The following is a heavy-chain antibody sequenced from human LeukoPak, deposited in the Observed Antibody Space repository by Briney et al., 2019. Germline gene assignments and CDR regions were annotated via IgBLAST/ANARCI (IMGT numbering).Heavy chain of an antibody. CDR3: AREFGENDSGDYGSLY. CDR1: GFTFSSYG. D-gene: IGHD4-17*01. V-gene: IGHV3-33*01. Sequence: GGSLRLSCAASGFTFSSYGMHWVRQAPGKGLEWVAVIWYDGSNKYYADSVKGRFTISRDNSKNTLYLQMNSLRAEDTAVYYCAREFGENDSGDYGSLYGGKRTLATVPS. J-gene: IGHJ4*02. CDR2: IWYDGSNK.